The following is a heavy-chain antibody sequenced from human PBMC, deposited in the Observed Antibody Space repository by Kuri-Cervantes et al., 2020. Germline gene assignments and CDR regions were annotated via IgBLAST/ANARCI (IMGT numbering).Heavy chain of an antibody. Sequence: SETLSLTCVLSGYSINSGYFWGWIRQPPGKGLEWIGEINHSGSTNYNPSLKSRVTISVDTSKNQFSLKLSSVTAADTAVYYCARGIVVVPAAMDAFDIWGQGTMVTVSS. CDR1: GYSINSGYF. CDR2: INHSGST. V-gene: IGHV4-38-2*01. CDR3: ARGIVVVPAAMDAFDI. J-gene: IGHJ3*02. D-gene: IGHD2-2*01.